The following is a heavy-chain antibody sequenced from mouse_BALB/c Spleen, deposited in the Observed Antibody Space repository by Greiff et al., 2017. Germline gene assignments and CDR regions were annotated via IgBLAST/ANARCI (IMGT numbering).Heavy chain of an antibody. CDR2: IYPGSGST. Sequence: LQQPGSELVRPGASVKLSCKASGYTFTSYWMHWVKQRPGQGLEWIGNIYPGSGSTNYDEKFKSKATLTVDTSSSTAYMQLSSLTSEDSAVYYCTRKEGYYYAMDYWGQGTSVTVSS. V-gene: IGHV1S22*01. CDR1: GYTFTSYW. CDR3: TRKEGYYYAMDY. J-gene: IGHJ4*01.